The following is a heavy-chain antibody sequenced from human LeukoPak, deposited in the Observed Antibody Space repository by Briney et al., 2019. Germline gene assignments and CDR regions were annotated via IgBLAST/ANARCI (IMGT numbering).Heavy chain of an antibody. CDR3: TRHDVVAVIGHGMAV. CDR1: GASIGSYY. V-gene: IGHV4-59*08. J-gene: IGHJ6*02. D-gene: IGHD2-15*01. CDR2: ISQNGYT. Sequence: PSETLSLTCTVSGASIGSYYWSWIRQPPGKGLGWIGYISQNGYTKYTPSLKSRVTISRDTSENQFSLILSSVTAADTAVYYCTRHDVVAVIGHGMAVWGQGTTVTVSS.